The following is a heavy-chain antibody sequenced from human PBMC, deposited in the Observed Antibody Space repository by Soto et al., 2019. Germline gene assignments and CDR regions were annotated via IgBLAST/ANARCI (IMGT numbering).Heavy chain of an antibody. CDR3: ARVRKDYSNSVLGWYYYYYMDV. Sequence: GGSLRLSCAASGFTFSSYWMSWVRQAPGKGLEWVANIKQDGSEKYYVDSVMGRFTISRDNAKNSLYLQMNSLRAEDTAVYYCARVRKDYSNSVLGWYYYYYMDVWGKGTTVTVSS. CDR1: GFTFSSYW. V-gene: IGHV3-7*01. D-gene: IGHD4-4*01. CDR2: IKQDGSEK. J-gene: IGHJ6*03.